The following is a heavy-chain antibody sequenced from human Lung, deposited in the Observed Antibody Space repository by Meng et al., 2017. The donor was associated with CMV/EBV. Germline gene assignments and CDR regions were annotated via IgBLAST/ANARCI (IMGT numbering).Heavy chain of an antibody. J-gene: IGHJ5*02. CDR3: ARTNYGDYNWFDP. Sequence: LRQARPGLCNPSQTRSLTCTVPVGPLRGGGFFCSWIRQPPGKGLEWIGYIYYGGSTYYNPSLRSRVAISIDTSKNQFSLKLTSATAADTAVYFCARTNYGDYNWFDPWGQGTLVTVSS. CDR2: IYYGGST. D-gene: IGHD4-17*01. CDR1: VGPLRGGGFF. V-gene: IGHV4-31*03.